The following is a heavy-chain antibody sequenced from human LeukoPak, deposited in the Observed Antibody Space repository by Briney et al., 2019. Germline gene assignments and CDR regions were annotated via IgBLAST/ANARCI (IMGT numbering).Heavy chain of an antibody. Sequence: GGSLRLSCAASGFTFSSYSMNWVRQAPGKGLEWVSSISSSSSYIYYADSVKGRFTISRDNAKNSLYLQMNSLRAEDTVVYYCARLSGSGSWLVHLNAFGIWGQGTMVTVSS. CDR2: ISSSSSYI. D-gene: IGHD3-10*01. CDR3: ARLSGSGSWLVHLNAFGI. J-gene: IGHJ3*02. V-gene: IGHV3-21*01. CDR1: GFTFSSYS.